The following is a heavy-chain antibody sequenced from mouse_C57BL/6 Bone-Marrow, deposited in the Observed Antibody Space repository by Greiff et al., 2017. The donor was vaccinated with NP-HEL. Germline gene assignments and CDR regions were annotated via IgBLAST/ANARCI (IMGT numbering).Heavy chain of an antibody. CDR3: ARFYLFMDY. D-gene: IGHD1-1*01. J-gene: IGHJ4*01. V-gene: IGHV1-26*01. CDR1: GYTFTDYY. CDR2: INPNNGGT. Sequence: EVQLQQSGPELVKPGASVKISCKASGYTFTDYYMNWVKQSHGKSLEWIGDINPNNGGTSYNQKFKGKATLTVDKSSSTAYMELRSLTSYDSAVYYCARFYLFMDYWGQGTSVTVSS.